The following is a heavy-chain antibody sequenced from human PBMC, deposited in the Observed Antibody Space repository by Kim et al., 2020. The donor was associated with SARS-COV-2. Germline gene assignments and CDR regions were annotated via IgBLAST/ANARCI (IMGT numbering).Heavy chain of an antibody. J-gene: IGHJ5*02. V-gene: IGHV4-34*01. CDR3: VRVSGCQSASSCYKIFDI. CDR2: IQHTVSA. Sequence: SETLSLTCAVYGGSVSGYIWSWIRQTPGKGLEWIGEIQHTVSATYNPSLQSRVTISVDKSKNQLFLKMDSVTAADTARYFCVRVSGCQSASSCYKIFDIWGQGTSVTISP. CDR1: GGSVSGYI. D-gene: IGHD3-22*01.